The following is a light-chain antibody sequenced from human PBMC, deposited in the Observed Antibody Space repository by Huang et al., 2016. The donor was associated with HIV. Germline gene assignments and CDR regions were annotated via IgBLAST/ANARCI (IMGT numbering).Light chain of an antibody. J-gene: IGKJ1*01. CDR2: WAS. Sequence: IVMTQSPDSLAVSLGETATINCESSQGLLFRSNNKNCLAWYQQKPGQPPTLLMSWASTRGSGVPSRFSGGGSGTDFTLTISNLQAEDVAVYFCQQYFDVPWTFGRGTKVEIK. CDR3: QQYFDVPWT. V-gene: IGKV4-1*01. CDR1: QGLLFRSNNKNC.